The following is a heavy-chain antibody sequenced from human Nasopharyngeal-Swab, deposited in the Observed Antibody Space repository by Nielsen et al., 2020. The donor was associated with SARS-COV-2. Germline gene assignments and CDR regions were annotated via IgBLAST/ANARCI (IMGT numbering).Heavy chain of an antibody. CDR3: ARGLRGVTTYYYYYYMDV. CDR2: IYTSGST. J-gene: IGHJ6*03. D-gene: IGHD4-17*01. V-gene: IGHV4-61*02. CDR1: GGSISSGSYY. Sequence: LRLSCTVSGGSISSGSYYWSWIRQPAGKGLEWIGRIYTSGSTNYNPSLKSRVTISVDTSKNQFSLKLSTVTAADTAVYYCARGLRGVTTYYYYYYMDVWGKGTTVTVSS.